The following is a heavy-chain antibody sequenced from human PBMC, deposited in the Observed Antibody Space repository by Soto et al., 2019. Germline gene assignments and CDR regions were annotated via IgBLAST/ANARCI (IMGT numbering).Heavy chain of an antibody. D-gene: IGHD2-15*01. CDR3: ARHPGGRGYYYGMDV. V-gene: IGHV1-69*13. CDR1: GYTFTNFG. Sequence: SVKVSCKTSGYTFTNFGLSWVRQAPGQGPEWMGGIIPIFGTANYAQKFQGRVTITADESTSTAYMELSSLRSEDTAVYYCARHPGGRGYYYGMDVWGQGTTVTVSS. J-gene: IGHJ6*02. CDR2: IIPIFGTA.